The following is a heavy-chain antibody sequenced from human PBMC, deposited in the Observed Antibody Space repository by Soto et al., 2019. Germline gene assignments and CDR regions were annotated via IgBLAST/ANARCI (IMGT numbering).Heavy chain of an antibody. CDR1: GYTFTSYA. Sequence: QVQLVQSGAEVKKPGASVRVSCKASGYTFTSYAMHWVRQAPGQRLEWMGWINAGNGNTKYSQKFQGRVTITKDTSASTAHMELSSLRSEDTAVYYCARDGVLLWFGELYPSKGWFDPWGQGTLVTVSS. CDR2: INAGNGNT. V-gene: IGHV1-3*01. CDR3: ARDGVLLWFGELYPSKGWFDP. J-gene: IGHJ5*02. D-gene: IGHD3-10*01.